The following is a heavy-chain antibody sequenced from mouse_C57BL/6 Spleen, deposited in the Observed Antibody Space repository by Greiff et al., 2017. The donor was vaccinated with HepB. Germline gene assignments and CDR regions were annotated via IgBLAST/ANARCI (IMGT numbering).Heavy chain of an antibody. CDR1: GYTFTDYY. CDR2: INPNNGGT. Sequence: EVKLMESGPELVKPGASVKISCKASGYTFTDYYMNWVKQSHGKSLEWIGDINPNNGGTSYNQKFKGKATLTVDKSSSTAYMELRSLTSEDSAVYYCARWGTTVVEDAMDYWGQGTSVTVSS. CDR3: ARWGTTVVEDAMDY. D-gene: IGHD1-1*01. V-gene: IGHV1-26*01. J-gene: IGHJ4*01.